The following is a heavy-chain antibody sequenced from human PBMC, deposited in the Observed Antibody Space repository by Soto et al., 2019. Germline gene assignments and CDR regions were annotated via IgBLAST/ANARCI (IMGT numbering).Heavy chain of an antibody. J-gene: IGHJ2*01. Sequence: SETLSLTCAVYGGSFSGYYWSWIRQPPGKGLEWIGEINHSGSTNYNPSLKSRVTISVDTSKNQFSLKLSSVTAADTAVYYCARGFPSAAITGMGPYWYFDLWGRGTLVTVSS. D-gene: IGHD1-20*01. CDR3: ARGFPSAAITGMGPYWYFDL. CDR1: GGSFSGYY. CDR2: INHSGST. V-gene: IGHV4-34*01.